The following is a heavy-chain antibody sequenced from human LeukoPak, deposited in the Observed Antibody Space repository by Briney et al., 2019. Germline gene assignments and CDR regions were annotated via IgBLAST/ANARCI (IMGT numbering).Heavy chain of an antibody. J-gene: IGHJ4*02. CDR2: INSNSGGT. CDR1: GYTFTDYF. Sequence: ASVKVSSKASGYTFTDYFIHWVRQAPGQGPEWMGRINSNSGGTEYEQNFQGRVTMTRDTSINTAYMALSGLTFDDTAVYYCARDLSSTSNWEFDYWGQGTVVTVSS. CDR3: ARDLSSTSNWEFDY. V-gene: IGHV1-2*06. D-gene: IGHD7-27*01.